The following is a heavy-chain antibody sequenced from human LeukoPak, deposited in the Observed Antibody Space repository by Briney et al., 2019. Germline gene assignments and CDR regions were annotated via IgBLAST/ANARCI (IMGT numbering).Heavy chain of an antibody. CDR3: AKEEYHYYYGSGSPFDY. CDR2: ISWNSGSI. Sequence: GGSLRLSCAASGFTFSSYAMSWVRQAPGKGLEWVSGISWNSGSIGYADSVKGRFTISRDNAKNSLYLQMNSLRAEDTALYYCAKEEYHYYYGSGSPFDYWGQGTLVTVSS. CDR1: GFTFSSYA. J-gene: IGHJ4*02. V-gene: IGHV3-9*01. D-gene: IGHD3-10*01.